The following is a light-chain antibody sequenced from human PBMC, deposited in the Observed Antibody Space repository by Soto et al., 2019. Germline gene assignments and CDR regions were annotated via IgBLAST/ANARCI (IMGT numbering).Light chain of an antibody. CDR3: QQAYIFPFS. V-gene: IGKV1-12*02. J-gene: IGKJ4*01. Sequence: DVQMNQYPSSVSASVRDRVTLTCRASQVISNSLAWYQQKPGKAPRLLSYAAFNLQGGVPSRFSGSGSGTDFFLTISSLQPEDFATYYCQQAYIFPFSFGGGTKVDIK. CDR1: QVISNS. CDR2: AAF.